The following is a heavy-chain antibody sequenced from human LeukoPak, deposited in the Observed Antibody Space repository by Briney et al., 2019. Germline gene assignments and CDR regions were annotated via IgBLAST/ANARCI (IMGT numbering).Heavy chain of an antibody. CDR2: INPNSGGT. V-gene: IGHV1-2*02. J-gene: IGHJ5*02. D-gene: IGHD3-22*01. Sequence: GASVKVSCKASGYTFSDYAIHWVRQAPGQGLEWMGWINPNSGGTNYAQKFQGRVTMTRDTSTTTAYMELSSLRSDDTAVYYCARIVVIKGWFDPWGQGTLVTVSS. CDR3: ARIVVIKGWFDP. CDR1: GYTFSDYA.